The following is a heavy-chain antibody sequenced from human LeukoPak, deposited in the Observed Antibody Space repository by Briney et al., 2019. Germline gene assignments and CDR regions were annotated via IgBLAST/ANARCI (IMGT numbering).Heavy chain of an antibody. CDR2: FATGGISA. V-gene: IGHV3-23*03. CDR1: GLTFSSYV. Sequence: GGSLRLSCAASGLTFSSYVMSWVRQAPGKGLVWVAGFATGGISANYADSVKGRFTISRDNAKNSLDLQMNSLRAEDTAVYYCARRLKQDATKTFDYWGQGTLVTVSS. J-gene: IGHJ4*02. CDR3: ARRLKQDATKTFDY. D-gene: IGHD5-12*01.